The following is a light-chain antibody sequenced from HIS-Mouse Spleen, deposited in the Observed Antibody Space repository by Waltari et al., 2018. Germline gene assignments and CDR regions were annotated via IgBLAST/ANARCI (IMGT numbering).Light chain of an antibody. CDR2: GKN. Sequence: SSELTQYPAVSVALGKTVRITCQGDSLRSYYASWYQQKPGQAPVLVIYGKNNRPSGIPDRFSGSSSGNTASLTITGAQAEDEADYYCNSRDSSGNHYVFGTGTKVTVL. V-gene: IGLV3-19*01. J-gene: IGLJ1*01. CDR3: NSRDSSGNHYV. CDR1: SLRSYY.